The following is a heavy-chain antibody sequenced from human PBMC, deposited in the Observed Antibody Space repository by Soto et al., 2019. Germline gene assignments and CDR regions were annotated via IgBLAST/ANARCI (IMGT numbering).Heavy chain of an antibody. V-gene: IGHV1-18*04. Sequence: ASVKVSCKASGYTFTSYCISWVRQAPGQGLEWMGWISAYNGNTNYAQKLQGRVTMTTDTSTSTAYMELRSLRSDDTAVYYCAREHGGNYYYGMDVWGQGTTVTVSS. CDR3: AREHGGNYYYGMDV. CDR2: ISAYNGNT. D-gene: IGHD4-17*01. CDR1: GYTFTSYC. J-gene: IGHJ6*02.